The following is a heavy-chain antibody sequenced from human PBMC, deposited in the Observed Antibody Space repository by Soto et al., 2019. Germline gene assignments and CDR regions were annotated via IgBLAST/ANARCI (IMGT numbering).Heavy chain of an antibody. CDR1: GFTFSSYR. J-gene: IGHJ5*02. D-gene: IGHD2-15*01. CDR2: ITSSSNYI. V-gene: IGHV3-21*06. CDR3: ARDHEYCSGGSCYGWFDP. Sequence: GGSLRLSCAAPGFTFSSYRMNWVRQPPGKGLEWVSSITSSSNYIYYAGSVKVRVTISRDNAKNSLYLQMTSLRDEDTAVYYCARDHEYCSGGSCYGWFDPWGQGTLVTVSS.